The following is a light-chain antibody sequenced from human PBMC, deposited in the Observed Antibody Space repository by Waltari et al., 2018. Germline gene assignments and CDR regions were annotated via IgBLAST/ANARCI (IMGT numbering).Light chain of an antibody. CDR3: QQYYTTPPT. Sequence: DIVMTQSPDSLAVSLGERATIPCKSSQSVLYTSRNQNYLAWNQLKQGQPPKLLIYWASTRQSGVPDRFSGSGSGTDFTLTISSLQAEDVAVYYCQQYYTTPPTFGGGTKVEIK. CDR1: QSVLYTSRNQNY. CDR2: WAS. V-gene: IGKV4-1*01. J-gene: IGKJ4*01.